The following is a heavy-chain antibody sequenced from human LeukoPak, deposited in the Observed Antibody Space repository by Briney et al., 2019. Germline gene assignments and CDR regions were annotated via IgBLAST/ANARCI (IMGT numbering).Heavy chain of an antibody. D-gene: IGHD6-19*01. CDR2: INPSGGST. Sequence: ASVKVSCKAFGYTFTSYYMHWVRQAPGQGLEWMGIINPSGGSTSYAQKFQGRVTMTRDTSTSTAYMELRSLRSDDTAVYYCARDRSSGWGYYYYYYGMDVWGQGTTVTVSS. J-gene: IGHJ6*02. CDR3: ARDRSSGWGYYYYYYGMDV. CDR1: GYTFTSYY. V-gene: IGHV1-46*01.